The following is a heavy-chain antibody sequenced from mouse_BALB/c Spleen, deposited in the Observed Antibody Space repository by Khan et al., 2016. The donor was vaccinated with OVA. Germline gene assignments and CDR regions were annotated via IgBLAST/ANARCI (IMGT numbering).Heavy chain of an antibody. CDR2: IYPGDGNT. V-gene: IGHV1-80*01. D-gene: IGHD1-1*02. CDR3: ASIWCDFFAY. Sequence: QVQLMQSGAELVRPGSSVKFSCKASGYTFSNYWMNWVRQRPGQGLEWIGQIYPGDGNTNYNGKFKDKATLTADKSSSTAYMQLSSLTSEDSAVYFCASIWCDFFAYWGQGTLVTVSA. J-gene: IGHJ3*01. CDR1: GYTFSNYW.